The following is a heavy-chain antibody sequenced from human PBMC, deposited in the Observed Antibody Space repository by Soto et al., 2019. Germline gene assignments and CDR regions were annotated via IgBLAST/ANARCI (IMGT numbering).Heavy chain of an antibody. V-gene: IGHV4-39*01. CDR2: VYYSGGA. D-gene: IGHD2-21*01. CDR3: GRVVVGATRHTDFDS. Sequence: SETLSLTCTVSGVSIHNSHSFWGWIRQPPGEGLEFIANVYYSGGAHYNPSFKSRVTISVDTATNQVSLRMSSVTAADTAVYFCGRVVVGATRHTDFDSWGQGTMVTVSS. CDR1: GVSIHNSHSF. J-gene: IGHJ5*01.